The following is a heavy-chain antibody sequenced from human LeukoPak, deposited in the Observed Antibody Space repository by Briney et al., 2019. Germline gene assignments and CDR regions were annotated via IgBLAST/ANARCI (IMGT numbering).Heavy chain of an antibody. D-gene: IGHD1-26*01. CDR2: IYYSGST. CDR3: ARAYSGSYSPFDY. V-gene: IGHV4-59*01. Sequence: SETLSLTCTVSGGSISSYYWSWIRQPTGKGLEWIGYIYYSGSTNYNPSLKSRVTISVDTSKNQFSLKLSSVTAADTAVYYCARAYSGSYSPFDYWGQGTLVTVSS. J-gene: IGHJ4*02. CDR1: GGSISSYY.